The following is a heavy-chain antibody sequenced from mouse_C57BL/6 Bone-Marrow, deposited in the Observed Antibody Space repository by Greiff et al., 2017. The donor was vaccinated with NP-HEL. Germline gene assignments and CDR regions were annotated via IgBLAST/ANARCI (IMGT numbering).Heavy chain of an antibody. D-gene: IGHD2-1*01. CDR2: IHPNSGST. CDR1: GYTFTSYW. J-gene: IGHJ3*01. V-gene: IGHV1-64*01. CDR3: ASVYYGNYVAY. Sequence: QVQLQQPGAELVKPGASVKLSCKASGYTFTSYWMRWVKQRPGQGLEWIGMIHPNSGSTNYNEKFKSKATLTVDKSSSTAYMQLSSLTSEDSAVYYCASVYYGNYVAYWGQGTLVTVSA.